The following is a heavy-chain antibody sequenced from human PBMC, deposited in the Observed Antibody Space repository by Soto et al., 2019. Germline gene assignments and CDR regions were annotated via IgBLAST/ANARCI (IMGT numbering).Heavy chain of an antibody. D-gene: IGHD6-19*01. CDR3: AKDRRIAVAVHGDYFDD. Sequence: PGGSLRLSCAASGFTFSSYAMSWVRQAPGKGLEWVSAISGSGGSTYYADSVKGRFTISRDNSKNTLYLQMNSLRAEDTAVYYCAKDRRIAVAVHGDYFDDWGQGTLVTVSP. CDR1: GFTFSSYA. CDR2: ISGSGGST. J-gene: IGHJ4*02. V-gene: IGHV3-23*01.